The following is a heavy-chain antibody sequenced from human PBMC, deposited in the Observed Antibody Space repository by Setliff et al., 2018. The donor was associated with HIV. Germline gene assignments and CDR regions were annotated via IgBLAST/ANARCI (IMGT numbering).Heavy chain of an antibody. J-gene: IGHJ6*02. D-gene: IGHD3-16*01. CDR1: GFTFSSYA. V-gene: IGHV3-23*01. Sequence: PGGSLRLSCAASGFTFSSYAMTWVRQAPGKGLEWVSAISGSGGSTYYADSVKGRFTISRDNSKNTLYLQMNSLRIEDTAVYYCAREIRTVYTGGHYFYGIDVWGQGTAVTVSS. CDR3: AREIRTVYTGGHYFYGIDV. CDR2: ISGSGGST.